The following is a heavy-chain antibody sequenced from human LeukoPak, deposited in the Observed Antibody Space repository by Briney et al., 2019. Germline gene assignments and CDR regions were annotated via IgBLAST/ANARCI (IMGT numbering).Heavy chain of an antibody. CDR1: GFTFSSYS. CDR2: ISSSSSYI. V-gene: IGHV3-21*01. Sequence: KPGGSLSLSCAASGFTFSSYSMNWVRQAPGKGLEWVSSISSSSSYIYYADSVKGRFTISRDNAKNSLYLQMNSLRAEDTAVYYCARVGQYYDSSGQPHIFDYWGQGTLVTVSS. D-gene: IGHD3-22*01. CDR3: ARVGQYYDSSGQPHIFDY. J-gene: IGHJ4*02.